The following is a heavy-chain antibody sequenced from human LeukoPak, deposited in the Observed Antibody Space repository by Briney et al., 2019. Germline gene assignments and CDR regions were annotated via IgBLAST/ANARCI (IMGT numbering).Heavy chain of an antibody. Sequence: SETLSLTCTVSGGSISSYYWSWIRQPPGKGLEWIGYIYYSGSTNYNPSLKSRVTISVDTSKNQFSLKLSSVTAADTAVYYCARLGVLRGDDAFDIWGQGTMVTVSS. J-gene: IGHJ3*02. D-gene: IGHD3-10*01. V-gene: IGHV4-59*08. CDR3: ARLGVLRGDDAFDI. CDR1: GGSISSYY. CDR2: IYYSGST.